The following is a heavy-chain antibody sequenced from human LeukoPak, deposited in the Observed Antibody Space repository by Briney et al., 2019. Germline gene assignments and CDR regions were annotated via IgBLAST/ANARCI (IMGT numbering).Heavy chain of an antibody. Sequence: GGSLRLSCAASGFTFSSYWMSWVRQAPGKGLEWVSTISSSGSTMYYADSLKGRFTISRDNAKNSLYLQMNSLRAEDTAVYYCARNLVSSWVGAHWGQGTLVTVSS. J-gene: IGHJ4*02. CDR1: GFTFSSYW. CDR3: ARNLVSSWVGAH. CDR2: ISSSGSTM. V-gene: IGHV3-48*04. D-gene: IGHD3-16*01.